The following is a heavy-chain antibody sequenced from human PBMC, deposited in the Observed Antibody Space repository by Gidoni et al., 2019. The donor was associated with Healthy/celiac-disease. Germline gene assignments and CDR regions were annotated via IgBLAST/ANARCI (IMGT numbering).Heavy chain of an antibody. CDR2: IKSKTDGWTT. CDR1: GCTFSNAW. V-gene: IGHV3-15*01. Sequence: EVQLVESGGGLGKPGGSFRLSGAASGCTFSNAWMRWDRRAPGKGREWVGRIKSKTDGWTTDYSAPVKGRFSISRDDSKNTLYLHMNSLKTDDTAVYYCTTVTTGDHNTLIGAYYSCGMDVWGQGTTVTVSS. CDR3: TTVTTGDHNTLIGAYYSCGMDV. J-gene: IGHJ6*02. D-gene: IGHD4-4*01.